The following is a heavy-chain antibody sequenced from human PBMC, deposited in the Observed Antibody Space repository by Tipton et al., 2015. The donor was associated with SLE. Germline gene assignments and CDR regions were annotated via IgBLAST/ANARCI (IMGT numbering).Heavy chain of an antibody. D-gene: IGHD3-10*01. V-gene: IGHV3-30*04. CDR1: GFTFSSYA. J-gene: IGHJ4*02. Sequence: SLRLSCAASGFTFSSYAMHWVRQAPGKGLEWVAVISYDGSNKYYADSVKGRFTISRDNSKNTLYLQMNSLRAEDTAVYYCARDGPGVTMVRGVDYWGQGTLVTVSS. CDR2: ISYDGSNK. CDR3: ARDGPGVTMVRGVDY.